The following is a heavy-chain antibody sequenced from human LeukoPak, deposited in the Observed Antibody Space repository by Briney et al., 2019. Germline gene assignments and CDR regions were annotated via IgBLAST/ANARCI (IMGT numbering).Heavy chain of an antibody. CDR1: GGSISSYY. D-gene: IGHD3-10*01. CDR2: IYYSGST. CDR3: ARGYFRMDV. J-gene: IGHJ6*03. V-gene: IGHV4-59*01. Sequence: SETLSLTCTVSGGSISSYYWSWNRQPPGKGLEWIGYIYYSGSTNYNPSLKSRVTISVDTSKNQFSLKLSSVTAADTAVYYCARGYFRMDVWGKGTTVTISS.